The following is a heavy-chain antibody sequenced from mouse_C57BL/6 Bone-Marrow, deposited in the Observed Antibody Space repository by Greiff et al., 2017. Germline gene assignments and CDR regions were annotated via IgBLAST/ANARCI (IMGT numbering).Heavy chain of an antibody. CDR1: GYTFTDYE. D-gene: IGHD2-3*01. V-gene: IGHV1-15*01. CDR2: IDPETGGT. J-gene: IGHJ3*01. CDR3: YYDGYSRFAY. Sequence: VQLQQSGAELVRPGASVTLSCKASGYTFTDYEMHWVKQTPVHGLEWIGAIDPETGGTAYNQKFKGKAILTADKSSSTAYMELRSLTSEDSAFYYCYYDGYSRFAYWGQGTLVTVSA.